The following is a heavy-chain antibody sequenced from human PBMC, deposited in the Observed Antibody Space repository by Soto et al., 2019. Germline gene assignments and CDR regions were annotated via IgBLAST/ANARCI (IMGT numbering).Heavy chain of an antibody. J-gene: IGHJ4*02. Sequence: GGSLRLSCAASGFTFSSYSMNWVRQAPGKGLEWVSYISSSSNTIYYADSVKGRFTISRDNAKNSLYLQMNSLRDEDTAVYYCARDRGGRVGTTVDYFDYWGQGTLVTVSS. D-gene: IGHD4-17*01. CDR1: GFTFSSYS. V-gene: IGHV3-48*02. CDR3: ARDRGGRVGTTVDYFDY. CDR2: ISSSSNTI.